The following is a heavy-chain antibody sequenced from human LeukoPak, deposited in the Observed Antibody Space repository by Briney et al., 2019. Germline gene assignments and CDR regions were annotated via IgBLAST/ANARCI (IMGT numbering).Heavy chain of an antibody. V-gene: IGHV3-7*03. CDR1: GFTFSSYW. J-gene: IGHJ4*02. CDR2: IKQDGSEK. Sequence: GGSLRLSCAASGFTFSSYWMSWVRQAPGKGLEWVANIKQDGSEKYYVDSVKGRFTISRDNAKNSLYLQMNSLRAEDTALYYCAKAGGDYFPIEYDYWGQGTLVTVSS. CDR3: AKAGGDYFPIEYDY. D-gene: IGHD4-17*01.